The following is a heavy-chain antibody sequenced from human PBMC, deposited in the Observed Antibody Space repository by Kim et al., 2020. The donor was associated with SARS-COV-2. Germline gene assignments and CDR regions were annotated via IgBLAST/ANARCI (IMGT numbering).Heavy chain of an antibody. Sequence: VKGRVTIHRDNSKNTLYLQMNNLRAEDTAVYYCAKERRKYCSGGSCHLEYWGQGTLVTVSS. D-gene: IGHD2-15*01. CDR3: AKERRKYCSGGSCHLEY. V-gene: IGHV3-33*06. J-gene: IGHJ4*02.